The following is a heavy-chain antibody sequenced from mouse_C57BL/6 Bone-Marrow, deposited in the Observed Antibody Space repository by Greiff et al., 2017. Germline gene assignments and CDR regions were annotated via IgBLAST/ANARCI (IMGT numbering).Heavy chain of an antibody. D-gene: IGHD3-3*01. J-gene: IGHJ2*01. CDR1: GYTFTDYY. CDR3: ARGTGYFDY. CDR2: IYPGSGNT. Sequence: VQLQQSGAELVRPGASVKLSCKASGYTFTDYYINWVKQRPGQGLEWIARIYPGSGNTYYNEKFKGKATLTAEKSSSTAYMQLSSLTSEDSAVYFCARGTGYFDYWGQGTTLTDSS. V-gene: IGHV1-76*01.